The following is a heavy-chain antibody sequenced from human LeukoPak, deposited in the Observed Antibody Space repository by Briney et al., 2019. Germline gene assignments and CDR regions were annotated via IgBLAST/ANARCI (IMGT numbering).Heavy chain of an antibody. CDR2: INPNSGGT. Sequence: ASVKVSCKASGYTFTGYYMHWVRQAPGQGLEWMGWINPNSGGTNYAQKFQGRVTMTRDTSISTAYMELSRLRSDDTAVYYCARGSYYYDSSGNFDYWGQGTLVTVSS. V-gene: IGHV1-2*02. D-gene: IGHD3-22*01. J-gene: IGHJ4*02. CDR3: ARGSYYYDSSGNFDY. CDR1: GYTFTGYY.